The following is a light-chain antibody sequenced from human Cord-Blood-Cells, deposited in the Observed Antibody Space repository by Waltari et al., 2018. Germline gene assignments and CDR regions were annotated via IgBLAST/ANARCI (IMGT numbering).Light chain of an antibody. J-gene: IGKJ3*01. CDR2: DAS. CDR1: NDISKY. Sequence: DIQMTQSPSSLSASVGDRVTITCQVSNDISKYLNLYKKKPGKAPKLLIYDASNFETGVPSRFSGSGSGTDFTFTISSLQPEDIATYYCQQYDNLPCTFGPGTKVDIK. CDR3: QQYDNLPCT. V-gene: IGKV1-33*01.